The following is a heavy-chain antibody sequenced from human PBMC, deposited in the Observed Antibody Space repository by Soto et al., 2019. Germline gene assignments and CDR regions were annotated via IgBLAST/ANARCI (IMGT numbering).Heavy chain of an antibody. CDR2: SGNT. Sequence: QVQLVQSGAEVKKPGASVTVSCKASGYTFSRHGISWVRQAPGQGLEWMAWSGNTNYAQKFQGRLTLTTNPSTSTAYMELRNMRSDDTAVYYCARGADEFSSAYYYEYWGQGTLVTVSS. V-gene: IGHV1-18*04. CDR1: GYTFSRHG. J-gene: IGHJ4*02. CDR3: ARGADEFSSAYYYEY. D-gene: IGHD3-3*01.